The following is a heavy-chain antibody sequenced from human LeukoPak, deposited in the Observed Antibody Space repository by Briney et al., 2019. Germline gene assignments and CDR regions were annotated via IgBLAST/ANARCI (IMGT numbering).Heavy chain of an antibody. Sequence: ASVKVSCKASGYTFTSYGISWVRQAPGQGLEWMGWISVYNGHTNYAQKLQGRVTMTTDTSTSTAYMELRSLRSDDTAVYYCARDYGSRAAAGTHDYWGQGTLVTVSS. CDR3: ARDYGSRAAAGTHDY. CDR1: GYTFTSYG. CDR2: ISVYNGHT. V-gene: IGHV1-18*04. D-gene: IGHD6-13*01. J-gene: IGHJ4*02.